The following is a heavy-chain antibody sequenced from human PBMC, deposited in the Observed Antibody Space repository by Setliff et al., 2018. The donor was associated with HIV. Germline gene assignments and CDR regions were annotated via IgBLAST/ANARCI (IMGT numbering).Heavy chain of an antibody. Sequence: PSETLSLTCTVSGHSTGGAFYWGWIRQSPGKGLEWIGTIYHNGNTFYPPSLESRITVSLDTSKKTFSLKLSSVTAADTAVYYCARERDDLTGYYQDYWGQGTLVTVSS. CDR1: GHSTGGAFY. CDR2: IYHNGNT. J-gene: IGHJ4*02. D-gene: IGHD3-9*01. V-gene: IGHV4-38-2*02. CDR3: ARERDDLTGYYQDY.